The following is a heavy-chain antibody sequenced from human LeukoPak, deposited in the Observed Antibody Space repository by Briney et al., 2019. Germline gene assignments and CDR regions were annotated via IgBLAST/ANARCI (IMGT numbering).Heavy chain of an antibody. V-gene: IGHV1-18*01. CDR1: GYTFTSYG. J-gene: IGHJ4*02. D-gene: IGHD3-3*01. Sequence: AASVKVSCKASGYTFTSYGISWVRQAPGQGLEWMGWISAYNGNTNYAQKLQGRGTMTTDTSTNTAYMELRSLRSDDPAVYYCARDLFGVHSVGYWGQGTLVTVYS. CDR3: ARDLFGVHSVGY. CDR2: ISAYNGNT.